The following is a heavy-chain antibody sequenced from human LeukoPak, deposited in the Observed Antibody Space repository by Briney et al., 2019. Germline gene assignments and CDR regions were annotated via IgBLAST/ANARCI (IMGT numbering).Heavy chain of an antibody. J-gene: IGHJ5*02. Sequence: PSETLSLTCAVYGGSFSGYYWSWIRQPPGKGLEWIGEINHSGSTNYNPSLKSRVTISVDTSKNQFSLKLSSVTAADTALYYCAKTVVRGVIIRGNWFDPWGQGTLVTVSS. CDR1: GGSFSGYY. D-gene: IGHD3-10*01. CDR2: INHSGST. CDR3: AKTVVRGVIIRGNWFDP. V-gene: IGHV4-34*01.